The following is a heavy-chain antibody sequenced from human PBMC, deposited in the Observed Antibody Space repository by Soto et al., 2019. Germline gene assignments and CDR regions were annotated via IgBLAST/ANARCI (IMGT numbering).Heavy chain of an antibody. V-gene: IGHV4-39*01. Sequence: SETLSLTCTVSGGSISSSSYYWGWIRQPPGKGLEWIGSIYYSGSTYYNPPLKSRVTISVDTSKNQFSLKLSSVTAADTAVYYCARAGNYDVLSGHMYYFDSWGQGTPVTVSS. CDR1: GGSISSSSYY. J-gene: IGHJ4*02. CDR2: IYYSGST. CDR3: ARAGNYDVLSGHMYYFDS. D-gene: IGHD3-3*01.